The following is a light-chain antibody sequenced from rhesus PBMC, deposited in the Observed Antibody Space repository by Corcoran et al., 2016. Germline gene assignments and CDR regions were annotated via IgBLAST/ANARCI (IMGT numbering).Light chain of an antibody. V-gene: IGKV3-24*03. Sequence: EIVMTQSPATLSLSPGERATLSCRASQSASSSLAWYQQKPGQAPRLLIYGASSRATGIPDRFSASGSGTDFTLTISSLEPEDVAVYYCLQHSNWPLTFGGGTKVELK. CDR3: LQHSNWPLT. J-gene: IGKJ4*01. CDR1: QSASSS. CDR2: GAS.